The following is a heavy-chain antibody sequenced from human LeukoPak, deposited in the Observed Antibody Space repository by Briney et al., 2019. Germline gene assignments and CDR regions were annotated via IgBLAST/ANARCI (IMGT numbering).Heavy chain of an antibody. Sequence: GGSLRLSCAASGFTFSSYWMSWVRQAPGKGLEWVANIKQDGSEKYYMDSVKGRFTISRDNSKNSLYLHMNSLRTEDTAFYYCAKGTGKSTLNWFDPWGQGTLVTVSS. CDR3: AKGTGKSTLNWFDP. V-gene: IGHV3-7*03. CDR2: IKQDGSEK. CDR1: GFTFSSYW. D-gene: IGHD1-14*01. J-gene: IGHJ5*02.